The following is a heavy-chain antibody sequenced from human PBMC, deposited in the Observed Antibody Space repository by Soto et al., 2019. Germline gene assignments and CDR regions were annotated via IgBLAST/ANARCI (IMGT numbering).Heavy chain of an antibody. CDR2: IYHSGSA. J-gene: IGHJ4*02. V-gene: IGHV4-4*02. Sequence: PSETLSLTYASSGSSVSSTSWSSWVRQPPGKGLEWIGEIYHSGSANYKPSLKSRVTISVDNSKNQFSLNLNSVTAADTAVYYCARYNAASGTYYFDYWGQGTLVTVSS. D-gene: IGHD6-13*01. CDR3: ARYNAASGTYYFDY. CDR1: GSSVSSTSW.